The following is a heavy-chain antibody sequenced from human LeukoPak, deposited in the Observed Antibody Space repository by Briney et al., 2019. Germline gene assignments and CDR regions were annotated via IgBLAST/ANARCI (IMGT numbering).Heavy chain of an antibody. CDR2: ISGSGVNT. Sequence: PGGSLRLSCAASGFTFSNFAMMWVRQAPGKGLEWVSTISGSGVNTAYADSVKGRFTISRDNSKSTLSLQMNSLRAEDTAVYYCAKDIVAYYDYAAPGAWGQGTLVTVSS. V-gene: IGHV3-23*01. CDR3: AKDIVAYYDYAAPGA. J-gene: IGHJ5*02. CDR1: GFTFSNFA. D-gene: IGHD3-16*01.